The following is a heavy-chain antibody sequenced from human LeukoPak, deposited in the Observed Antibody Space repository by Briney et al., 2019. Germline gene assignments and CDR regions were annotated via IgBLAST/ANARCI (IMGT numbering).Heavy chain of an antibody. CDR3: ATDGAGFDT. J-gene: IGHJ5*02. Sequence: GGSLRLSCAASGFTFNDYYMSWIRQAPGRGLEWRSYINIGGTSTHYADSVKRRFTISRDNAKKSLYLEMNNLRAEDTAVYYCATDGAGFDTWGQGVLVTVSS. CDR2: INIGGTST. CDR1: GFTFNDYY. V-gene: IGHV3-11*01.